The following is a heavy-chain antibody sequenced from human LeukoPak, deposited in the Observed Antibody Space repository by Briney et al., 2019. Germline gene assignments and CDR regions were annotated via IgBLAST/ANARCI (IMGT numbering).Heavy chain of an antibody. V-gene: IGHV4-4*02. D-gene: IGHD3-9*01. J-gene: IGHJ4*02. Sequence: SETLSLTCAVSGGSISSSTWWTWVRLPPGKGLEWIGESFHSGITNFNPSLKSRLTMSVDESKHEFSLKLTSVTAADTAVYYCASGGLVSRYLDHWGQGTLVTVSS. CDR1: GGSISSSTW. CDR2: SFHSGIT. CDR3: ASGGLVSRYLDH.